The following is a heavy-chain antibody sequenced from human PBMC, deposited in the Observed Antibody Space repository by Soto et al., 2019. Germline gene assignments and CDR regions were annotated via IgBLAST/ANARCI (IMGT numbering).Heavy chain of an antibody. V-gene: IGHV1-2*04. D-gene: IGHD3-22*01. CDR1: GYTFTGYY. Sequence: GASVKVSCKASGYTFTGYYMHWVRQAPGQGLEWMGGINPNSGGTNYAQKFQGWVTMTRDTSISTAYMELSRLRSDDTAVYYCAREAGAYYYDSSGYYYPWFDPWGQGTLVTVSS. CDR3: AREAGAYYYDSSGYYYPWFDP. J-gene: IGHJ5*02. CDR2: INPNSGGT.